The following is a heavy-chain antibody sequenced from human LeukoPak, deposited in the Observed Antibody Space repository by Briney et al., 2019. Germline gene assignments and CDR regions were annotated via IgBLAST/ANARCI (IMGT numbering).Heavy chain of an antibody. J-gene: IGHJ4*02. CDR2: ISWNSGSI. V-gene: IGHV3-9*03. Sequence: GRSLRLSXAASGFTFDDYAMHWVRQAPGKGVEWVSGISWNSGSICYADSVKGRFTISRDNAKNSLYLQMNSLRAEDMALYYCAKLGDSSGSFDYWGQGTLVTVSS. CDR1: GFTFDDYA. D-gene: IGHD3-22*01. CDR3: AKLGDSSGSFDY.